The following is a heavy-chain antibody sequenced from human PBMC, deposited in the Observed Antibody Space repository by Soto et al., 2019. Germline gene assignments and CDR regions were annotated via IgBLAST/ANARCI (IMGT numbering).Heavy chain of an antibody. D-gene: IGHD3-16*02. Sequence: SETLSLTCSVSGADINSGGFTWTWIRQHAGKGLEWLGYSSHSGSTDYNPALKRRLSISGDTSKKHFSLTLTSVTAADAAVYYCATIGVSGYLAVWGQGTTVTVSS. CDR2: SSHSGST. CDR1: GADINSGGFT. CDR3: ATIGVSGYLAV. J-gene: IGHJ6*02. V-gene: IGHV4-31*03.